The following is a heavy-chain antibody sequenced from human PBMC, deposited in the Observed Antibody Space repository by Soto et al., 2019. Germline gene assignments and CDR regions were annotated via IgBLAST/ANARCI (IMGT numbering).Heavy chain of an antibody. CDR2: ISAYNGNT. J-gene: IGHJ3*02. CDR3: AKVDTAMVLDAFDI. D-gene: IGHD5-18*01. CDR1: GYTFTSYG. Sequence: ASVKVSCKASGYTFTSYGISWVRQAPGQGLEWMGWISAYNGNTNYAQKLQGRVTMTTDTSTSTAYMELRSLRSDDTAVYYCAKVDTAMVLDAFDIWGQGTMVTAS. V-gene: IGHV1-18*04.